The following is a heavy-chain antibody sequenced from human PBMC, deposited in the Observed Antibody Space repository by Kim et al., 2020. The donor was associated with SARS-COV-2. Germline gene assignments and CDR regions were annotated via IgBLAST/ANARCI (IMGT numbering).Heavy chain of an antibody. Sequence: GGSLRLSCAASGFSFINYAMSWVRQAPGKGLEWVSGISSSGTNTYYADSVKGRLTISRDNSKNTLYLQMNSLRAEDTAVYYCAKDLRGVLIMGPDYWGQGTLVTVSP. D-gene: IGHD3-10*01. J-gene: IGHJ4*02. CDR1: GFSFINYA. CDR2: ISSSGTNT. V-gene: IGHV3-23*01. CDR3: AKDLRGVLIMGPDY.